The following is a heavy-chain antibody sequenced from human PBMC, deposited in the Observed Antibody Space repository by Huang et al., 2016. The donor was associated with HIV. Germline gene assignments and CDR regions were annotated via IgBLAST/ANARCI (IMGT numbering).Heavy chain of an antibody. D-gene: IGHD2-8*02. CDR2: IYIGGTT. V-gene: IGHV3-53*01. CDR1: GFTVSTNY. J-gene: IGHJ4*02. CDR3: AKEGDTGAALGY. Sequence: EVQLVESGGGLIQPGGSLRLYCAASGFTVSTNYMTWVRQAPGKGLEWVALIYIGGTTYYAASVKGRFTISRDDSENTLYLHMTSLRAGDTAVYYCAKEGDTGAALGYWGQGTLVTVS.